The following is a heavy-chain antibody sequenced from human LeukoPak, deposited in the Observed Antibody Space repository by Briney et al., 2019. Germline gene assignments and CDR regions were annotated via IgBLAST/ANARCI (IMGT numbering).Heavy chain of an antibody. J-gene: IGHJ4*02. CDR2: ISGSGGST. D-gene: IGHD6-6*01. CDR1: RCTFSSYA. V-gene: IGHV3-23*01. Sequence: GGSLRLSCAASRCTFSSYAMSWVSQAPGKGLEWVSAISGSGGSTYYADSVKGRFTISRDNSKNTLYLQMNSLRAEDTAVYYCAKVWEYSSPTFFDYWGQGTLVTVSS. CDR3: AKVWEYSSPTFFDY.